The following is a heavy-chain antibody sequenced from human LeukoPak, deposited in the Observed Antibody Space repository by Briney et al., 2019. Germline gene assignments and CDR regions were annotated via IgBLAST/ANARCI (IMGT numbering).Heavy chain of an antibody. CDR1: GGSFSGYY. V-gene: IGHV4-59*01. CDR3: ARANIAARHYYYYMDV. D-gene: IGHD6-6*01. Sequence: SETLSLTCAVYGGSFSGYYWSWIRQPAGKGLEWIGYIYYSGSTNYNPSLKSRVTISVDTSKNQFSLKLSSVTAADTAVYYCARANIAARHYYYYMDVWGKGTTVTVSS. J-gene: IGHJ6*03. CDR2: IYYSGST.